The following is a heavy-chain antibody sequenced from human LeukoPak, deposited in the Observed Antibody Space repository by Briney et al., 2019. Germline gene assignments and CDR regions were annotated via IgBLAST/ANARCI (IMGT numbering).Heavy chain of an antibody. D-gene: IGHD2-15*01. V-gene: IGHV1-2*02. CDR1: GYTFTGYY. J-gene: IGHJ4*02. CDR3: ARDLVSFALLYYFDY. CDR2: INPNSGGT. Sequence: GASVKVSCKASGYTFTGYYMHWVRQAPGQGLEWMGWINPNSGGTNYAQKFQDRVTMTRDTSISTAYMELSRLRSDDTAVYYCARDLVSFALLYYFDYWGQGTLVTVSS.